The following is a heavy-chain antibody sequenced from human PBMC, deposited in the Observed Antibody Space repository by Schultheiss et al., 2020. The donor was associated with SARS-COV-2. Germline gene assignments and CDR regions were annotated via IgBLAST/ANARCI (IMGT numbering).Heavy chain of an antibody. Sequence: GESLKISCKTSGYNFTNYAMHWVRQAPGQRLEWMGWINAANGYTKYSKKFQGRVLITSDTSASTAYMELTSLKSEDTAVYYCARDTRTTVVGLDYWGQGTLVTVSS. V-gene: IGHV1-3*01. J-gene: IGHJ4*02. CDR1: GYNFTNYA. D-gene: IGHD4-23*01. CDR3: ARDTRTTVVGLDY. CDR2: INAANGYT.